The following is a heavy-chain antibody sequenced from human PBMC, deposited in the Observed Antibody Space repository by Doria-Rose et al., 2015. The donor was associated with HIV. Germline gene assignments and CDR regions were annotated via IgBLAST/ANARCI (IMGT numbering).Heavy chain of an antibody. V-gene: IGHV4-34*01. CDR2: INHSGST. CDR3: ARGLLRGGWNDVDYYYGMDV. CDR1: GGSFSGYY. J-gene: IGHJ6*02. D-gene: IGHD1-1*01. Sequence: QVQLVQSGAGLVKPSETLSLTCAVFGGSFSGYYWSWIRQPPGNGLEWIGEINHSGSTNYKTSLKSRVTISLDTSKNLFSLKLSSVTAADTAVYYCARGLLRGGWNDVDYYYGMDVWGQGTTVTVSS.